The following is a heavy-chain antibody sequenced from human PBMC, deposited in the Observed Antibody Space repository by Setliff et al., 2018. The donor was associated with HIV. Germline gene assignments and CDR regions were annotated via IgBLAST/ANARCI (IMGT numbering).Heavy chain of an antibody. V-gene: IGHV3-23*01. J-gene: IGHJ4*02. CDR3: AKPLPTATGWHRVFDF. CDR2: FGYSGSDT. Sequence: GGSLRLSCAASGFTIGGNYISWVRQAPGKGLEWVSTFGYSGSDTYYADSVKGRFTISRDNSKGILYLQMNSLRVEDTAMYYCAKPLPTATGWHRVFDFWGQGTSVTVSS. D-gene: IGHD6-19*01. CDR1: GFTIGGNY.